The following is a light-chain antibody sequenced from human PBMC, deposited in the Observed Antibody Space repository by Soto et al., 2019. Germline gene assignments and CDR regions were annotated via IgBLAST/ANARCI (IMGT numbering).Light chain of an antibody. CDR2: RNN. CDR3: AAWDDSLSGRV. J-gene: IGLJ3*02. Sequence: QSVLTQPPPASGTPGQRVTISCAGSSSNIGDNCVYWYQQLPGTAPKLLIYRNNQRPSGVPDRFSGSKSGTSASLAISGLRSDDEADYYCAAWDDSLSGRVFGGGTKLTVL. CDR1: SSNIGDNC. V-gene: IGLV1-47*01.